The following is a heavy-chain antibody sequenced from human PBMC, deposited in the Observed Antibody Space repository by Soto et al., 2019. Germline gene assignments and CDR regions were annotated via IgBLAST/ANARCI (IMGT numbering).Heavy chain of an antibody. Sequence: SETLSLTCAVYGGSFSGYYWSWIRQPPGKGLEWIGEINHSGSTNYNPSLKSRVTISVDTSKNQFSLKLSSVTAADTAVYYCARVRTTSFIAAAEDNWLDLWGQGTLVTVSS. CDR3: ARVRTTSFIAAAEDNWLDL. CDR2: INHSGST. CDR1: GGSFSGYY. V-gene: IGHV4-34*01. D-gene: IGHD6-13*01. J-gene: IGHJ5*02.